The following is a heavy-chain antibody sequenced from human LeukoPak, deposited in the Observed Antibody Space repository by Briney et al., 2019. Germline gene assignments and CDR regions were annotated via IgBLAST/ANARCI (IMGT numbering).Heavy chain of an antibody. CDR1: GYTFTSYG. J-gene: IGHJ6*03. V-gene: IGHV1-18*01. D-gene: IGHD2-2*01. CDR3: ARESYCSSTSCYEGYYYYYMDV. CDR2: VSAYNGNT. Sequence: ASVKLSCKASGYTFTSYGISWVRQAPGQGLEWMGWVSAYNGNTNYAQKLHGRVTMTTDTSTRTAYLELRSPRSDDTAVYYCARESYCSSTSCYEGYYYYYMDVWGKGTTVTVSS.